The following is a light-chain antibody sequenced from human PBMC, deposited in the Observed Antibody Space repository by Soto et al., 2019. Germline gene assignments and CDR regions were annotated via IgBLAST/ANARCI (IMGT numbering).Light chain of an antibody. CDR1: QSVFYGSNNRNY. CDR2: WAS. CDR3: QQYYNNPIT. Sequence: DIVMTQSPDSLGVSLGERATINCKSSQSVFYGSNNRNYLAWYQQTPGQAPKLLIFWASTRESGVPDRFSGSGSGSNFTLTISGLQAEDVAVYYCQQYYNNPITFGPGTRVDIK. V-gene: IGKV4-1*01. J-gene: IGKJ3*01.